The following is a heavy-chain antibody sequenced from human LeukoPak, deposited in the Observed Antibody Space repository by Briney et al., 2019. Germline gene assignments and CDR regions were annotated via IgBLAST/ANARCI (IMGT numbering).Heavy chain of an antibody. V-gene: IGHV5-51*01. D-gene: IGHD6-19*01. CDR1: GSSFTSYX. CDR2: IYPGDSDT. Sequence: GESXXXXXXGXGSSFTSYXIGWVRQMPGKGLEWMGIIYPGDSDTRYSPSFQGQVTISADKSSSTAYLQWSSLKASDSAIYYCARPSFSSGWTGFDYWGQGTLVTVSS. J-gene: IGHJ4*02. CDR3: ARPSFSSGWTGFDY.